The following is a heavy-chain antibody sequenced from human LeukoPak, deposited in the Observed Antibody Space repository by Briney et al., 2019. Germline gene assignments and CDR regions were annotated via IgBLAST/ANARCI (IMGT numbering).Heavy chain of an antibody. CDR3: VRHSGSYYDFDN. Sequence: SETLSLTCTVSGGSISSSSYYWGWIRQPPGKGLEWIGSIYYSGSTYYNPSLKSRVTISVDTSKNQFSLKLSSVTAADTAVYYCVRHSGSYYDFDNWGQGTLVTVSS. J-gene: IGHJ4*02. CDR1: GGSISSSSYY. V-gene: IGHV4-39*01. CDR2: IYYSGST. D-gene: IGHD1-26*01.